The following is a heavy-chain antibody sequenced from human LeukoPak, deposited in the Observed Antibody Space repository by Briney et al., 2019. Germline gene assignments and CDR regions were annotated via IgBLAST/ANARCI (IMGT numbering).Heavy chain of an antibody. J-gene: IGHJ5*02. Sequence: ASVKVSCKASGYTFSAYHIRWVRQAPGQGLEWMGWINPNSGGTNFAPKFHGRVSMTRDTSLNTAYMELSSLRSDDTAVYYCARGDKKENLSGPSWYFDPWGQGSLVTVSS. CDR3: ARGDKKENLSGPSWYFDP. CDR1: GYTFSAYH. D-gene: IGHD2-15*01. V-gene: IGHV1-2*02. CDR2: INPNSGGT.